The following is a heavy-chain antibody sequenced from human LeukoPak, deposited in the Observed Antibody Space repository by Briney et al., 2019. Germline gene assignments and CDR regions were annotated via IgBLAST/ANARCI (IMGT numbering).Heavy chain of an antibody. D-gene: IGHD6-19*01. CDR1: GFTFSSYA. J-gene: IGHJ5*02. CDR3: ARVDSSGWLGFDP. Sequence: GGSLRLSCAASGFTFSSYAMHWVRQAPGKGLEWVAVISYDGSNKYYADSVKGRFTISRDNSKNTLYLQMNSLRAEDTAAYYCARVDSSGWLGFDPWGQGTLVTVSS. CDR2: ISYDGSNK. V-gene: IGHV3-30*01.